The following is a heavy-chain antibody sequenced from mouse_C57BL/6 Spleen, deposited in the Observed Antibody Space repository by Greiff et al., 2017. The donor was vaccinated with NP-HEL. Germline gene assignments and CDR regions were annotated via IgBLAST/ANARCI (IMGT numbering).Heavy chain of an antibody. CDR1: GYAFSSYW. J-gene: IGHJ1*03. Sequence: QVQLQQSGAELVKPGASVKISCKASGYAFSSYWMNWVKQRPGKGLEWIGQIYPGDGDTNYNGKFKGKATLTADKSSSTAYMQLSSLTSEDSAVYFCARPYLYGSSPYWYFDVWGTGTTVTVSS. CDR3: ARPYLYGSSPYWYFDV. CDR2: IYPGDGDT. V-gene: IGHV1-80*01. D-gene: IGHD1-1*01.